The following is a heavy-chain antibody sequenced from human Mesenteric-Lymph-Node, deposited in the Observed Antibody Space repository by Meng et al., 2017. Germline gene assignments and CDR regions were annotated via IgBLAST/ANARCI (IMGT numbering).Heavy chain of an antibody. CDR1: GYTFTSYD. J-gene: IGHJ3*01. Sequence: ASVKVSCKASGYTFTSYDINWVRQAPGQGLEWMGWISAYNGNTNYAQKLQGRVTMTTDTSTSTAYMELRSLRSDDTALYYCARDLFYCSGANCYSRDDAFDFWGQGTMVTVSS. V-gene: IGHV1-18*01. D-gene: IGHD2-15*01. CDR2: ISAYNGNT. CDR3: ARDLFYCSGANCYSRDDAFDF.